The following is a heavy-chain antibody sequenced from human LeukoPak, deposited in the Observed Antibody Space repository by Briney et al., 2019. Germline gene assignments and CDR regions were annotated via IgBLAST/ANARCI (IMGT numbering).Heavy chain of an antibody. V-gene: IGHV3-30*04. J-gene: IGHJ4*02. D-gene: IGHD3-22*01. CDR1: GFTFSSYA. CDR2: ISYDGSNK. CDR3: AKGTHYYDSSGYWYFDY. Sequence: PGGSLRLSCAASGFTFSSYAMHWVRQAPGKGLEWVAVISYDGSNKYYADSVKGRFTISRDNSKNTLYLQMNSLRAEDTAVYYCAKGTHYYDSSGYWYFDYWGQGTLVTVSS.